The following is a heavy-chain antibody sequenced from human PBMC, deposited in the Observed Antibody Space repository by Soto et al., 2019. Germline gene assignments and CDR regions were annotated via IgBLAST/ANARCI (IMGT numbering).Heavy chain of an antibody. CDR3: ARGSGVAATHYYYYYMDV. J-gene: IGHJ6*03. CDR1: GGSISSYY. D-gene: IGHD2-15*01. CDR2: IYYSGST. Sequence: PSETLSLTCNVSGGSISSYYWSWIRQPPGKGLEWIGYIYYSGSTNYNPSLKSRVTISVDTSKNQFSLKLSSVTAADTAVYYCARGSGVAATHYYYYYMDVWGKGTTVTVSS. V-gene: IGHV4-59*01.